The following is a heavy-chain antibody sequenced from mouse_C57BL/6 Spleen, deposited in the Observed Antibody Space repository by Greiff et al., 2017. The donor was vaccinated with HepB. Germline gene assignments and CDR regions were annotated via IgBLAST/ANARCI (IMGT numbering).Heavy chain of an antibody. CDR3: ARSPGDSSGYYAMDY. CDR2: IYPRSGNT. J-gene: IGHJ4*01. V-gene: IGHV1-81*01. Sequence: QVQLKESGAELARPGASVKLSCKASGYTFTSYGISWVKQRTGQGLEWIGEIYPRSGNTYYNEKFKGKATLTADKSSSTAYMELRSLTSEDSAVYFCARSPGDSSGYYAMDYWGQGTSVTVSS. CDR1: GYTFTSYG. D-gene: IGHD3-2*02.